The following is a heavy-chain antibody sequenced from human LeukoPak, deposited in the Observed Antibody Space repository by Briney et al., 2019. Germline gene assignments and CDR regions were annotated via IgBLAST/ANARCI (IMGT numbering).Heavy chain of an antibody. Sequence: AGGSLRLSCAASGFTFSSYAMSWVRQAPGKGLEWVPAISGSGGSTYYADSVKGRFTISRDNSKNTLYLQMNSLRAEDTAVYYCARQRGQFYYYYGMDVWGQGTTVTVSS. CDR1: GFTFSSYA. CDR3: ARQRGQFYYYYGMDV. CDR2: ISGSGGST. D-gene: IGHD1-1*01. V-gene: IGHV3-23*01. J-gene: IGHJ6*02.